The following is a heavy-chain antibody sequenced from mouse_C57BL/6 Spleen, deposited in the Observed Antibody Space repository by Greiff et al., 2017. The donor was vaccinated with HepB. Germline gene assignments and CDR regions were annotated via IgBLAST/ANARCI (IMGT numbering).Heavy chain of an antibody. J-gene: IGHJ3*01. CDR2: IDPSDSYT. CDR3: ARHQGWLLRFAY. V-gene: IGHV1-50*01. Sequence: QVQLQQPGAELVKPGASVKLSCKASGYTFTSYWMQWVKQRPGQGLEWIGEIDPSDSYTNYNQKFKGKATLTVDTSSSTAYMPLSSLTSEYSAVYYCARHQGWLLRFAYWGQGTLVTVSA. CDR1: GYTFTSYW. D-gene: IGHD2-3*01.